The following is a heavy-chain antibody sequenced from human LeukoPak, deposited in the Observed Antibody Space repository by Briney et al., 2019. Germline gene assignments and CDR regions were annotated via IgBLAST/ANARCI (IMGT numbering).Heavy chain of an antibody. CDR1: GFTFSSYG. D-gene: IGHD4-17*01. CDR2: IWYDGSNK. Sequence: GGSLRLSCAASGFTFSSYGMHWVRQAAGKGLAWVAVIWYDGSNKYYADSVKGRFTISRDNSKNTLYLQMNSLRAEDTAVYYCAGTTVSTRLYVMDVWGQGTTVTVSS. J-gene: IGHJ6*02. V-gene: IGHV3-33*01. CDR3: AGTTVSTRLYVMDV.